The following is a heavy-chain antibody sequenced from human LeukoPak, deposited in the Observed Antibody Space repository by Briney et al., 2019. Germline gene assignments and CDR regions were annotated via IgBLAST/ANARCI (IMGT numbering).Heavy chain of an antibody. CDR1: GFTFSSYG. CDR2: ISYDGSNK. CDR3: TKDYSGSSPGG. D-gene: IGHD1-26*01. Sequence: PGRSLRLSSAASGFTFSSYGMHWVRQAPGKGLEWVAVISYDGSNKYYADSVKGRFTISRDNSKNTLYLQMNSVRAEDTAVYYCTKDYSGSSPGGWGQGTLVTVSS. J-gene: IGHJ4*02. V-gene: IGHV3-30*18.